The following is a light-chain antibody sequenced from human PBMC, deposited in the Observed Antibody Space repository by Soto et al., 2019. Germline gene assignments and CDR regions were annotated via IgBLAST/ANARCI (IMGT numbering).Light chain of an antibody. Sequence: QSVLTQPASVSGSPGQSITISCTGTSSDVGGYNYVSWYQHHPGKAPKLMIYEVSNRPSGVSNRFSGSKSGNTASLTISGLQAEDEDDYYCSSYTSSSTLPVVFGRGTKLTVL. CDR2: EVS. CDR3: SSYTSSSTLPVV. J-gene: IGLJ2*01. V-gene: IGLV2-14*01. CDR1: SSDVGGYNY.